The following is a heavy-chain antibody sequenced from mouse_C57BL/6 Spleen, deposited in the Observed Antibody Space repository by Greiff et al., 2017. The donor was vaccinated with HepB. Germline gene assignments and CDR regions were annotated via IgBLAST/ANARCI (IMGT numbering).Heavy chain of an antibody. Sequence: VQLQQPGAELVKPGASVKMSCKASGYTFTSYWITWVKQRPGQGLEWIGDIYPGSGSTNYNEKFKSKATLTVDTSSSTAYMQLSSLTSEDSAVYYCARASGGYSYAMDYWGQGTSVTVSS. D-gene: IGHD2-3*01. CDR2: IYPGSGST. CDR3: ARASGGYSYAMDY. V-gene: IGHV1-55*01. J-gene: IGHJ4*01. CDR1: GYTFTSYW.